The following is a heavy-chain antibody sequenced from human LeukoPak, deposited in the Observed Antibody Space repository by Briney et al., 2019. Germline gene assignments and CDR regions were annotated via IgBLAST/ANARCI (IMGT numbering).Heavy chain of an antibody. CDR3: ARVPVVATTYYYYYMDV. V-gene: IGHV3-11*01. J-gene: IGHJ6*03. CDR2: ISSSGSTI. D-gene: IGHD5-12*01. Sequence: GGSLRLSCAASGFTFSDYYMSWIRQAPGKGLEWVSYISSSGSTIYYADSVKGRFTISRDNAKNSLYLQMNSLRAEDTAVYYCARVPVVATTYYYYYMDVWGKGTTVTISS. CDR1: GFTFSDYY.